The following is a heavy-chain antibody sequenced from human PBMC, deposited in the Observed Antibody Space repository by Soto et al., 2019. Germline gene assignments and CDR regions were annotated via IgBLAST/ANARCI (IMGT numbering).Heavy chain of an antibody. CDR1: GGSFSGYC. V-gene: IGHV4-34*01. D-gene: IGHD3-22*01. Sequence: PSEALSLTCAVYGGSFSGYCWSWIRQPPGKGLEWIGEINHSGSTNYNPSLKSRVTISVDTSKNQFSLKLSSVTAADTAVYYCARGGTRRFTMIVVFWFDPWGQGTLVTVS. CDR2: INHSGST. J-gene: IGHJ5*02. CDR3: ARGGTRRFTMIVVFWFDP.